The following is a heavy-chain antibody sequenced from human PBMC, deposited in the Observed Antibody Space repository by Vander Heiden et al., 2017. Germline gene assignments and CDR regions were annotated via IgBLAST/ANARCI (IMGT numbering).Heavy chain of an antibody. CDR2: ISGSGGST. CDR3: AKRTFLEWSIIYYYYGMDV. J-gene: IGHJ6*02. CDR1: GFTFTSYA. D-gene: IGHD3-3*02. Sequence: EVQLLESGGGLVQPGGSLRLSCAASGFTFTSYAMGGVRQAPGKGLEWVSAISGSGGSTYYADAVKGRFTISRDNSKNTLYLQMNSLRAEDTAVYYCAKRTFLEWSIIYYYYGMDVWGQGTTVTVSS. V-gene: IGHV3-23*01.